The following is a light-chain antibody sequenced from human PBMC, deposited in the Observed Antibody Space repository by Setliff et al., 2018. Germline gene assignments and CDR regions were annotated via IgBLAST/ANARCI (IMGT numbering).Light chain of an antibody. V-gene: IGLV2-8*01. J-gene: IGLJ2*01. CDR2: EVS. CDR3: SSYAGGNNVV. CDR1: RSDVGGYDY. Sequence: QSALTQPPSASGSPGQSVTITCTGTRSDVGGYDYVAWYQQHPGKVPKLIIYEVSKRPSGVPDRFSGSKYSNTASLTVSGLQAEDEADYYCSSYAGGNNVVFAGGTKVTVL.